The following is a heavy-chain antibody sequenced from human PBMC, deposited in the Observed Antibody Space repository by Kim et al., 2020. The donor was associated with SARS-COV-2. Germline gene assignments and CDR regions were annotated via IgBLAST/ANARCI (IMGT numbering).Heavy chain of an antibody. CDR2: ISYDGSNK. V-gene: IGHV3-33*05. CDR3: ARGVVTAIQYYFDY. Sequence: GGSLRLSCAASGFTFSSYGMHWVRQAPGKGLEWVAVISYDGSNKYYADSVKGRFTISRDNSKNTLYLQMNSLRAEDTAVYYCARGVVTAIQYYFDYWGQGTLVTVSS. J-gene: IGHJ4*02. D-gene: IGHD2-21*02. CDR1: GFTFSSYG.